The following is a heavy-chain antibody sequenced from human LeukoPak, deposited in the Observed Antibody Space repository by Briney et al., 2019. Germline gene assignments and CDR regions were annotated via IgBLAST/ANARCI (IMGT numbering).Heavy chain of an antibody. J-gene: IGHJ5*02. CDR2: MNPDSGNT. CDR3: ARGIVGSYWFDP. D-gene: IGHD1-26*01. V-gene: IGHV1-8*03. CDR1: GYSFTTYD. Sequence: GASVKVSCKASGYSFTTYDINWVRQATGQGLEWMGWMNPDSGNTGYAQKFQGRVTITRNTSISTAYVELSSLISEDTAVYYCARGIVGSYWFDPWGQGTLVTVSS.